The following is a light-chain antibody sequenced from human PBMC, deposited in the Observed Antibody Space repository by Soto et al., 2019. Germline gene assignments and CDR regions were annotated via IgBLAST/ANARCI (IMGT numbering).Light chain of an antibody. J-gene: IGKJ2*01. CDR3: QQYVSSPYT. CDR1: QSVDGNY. CDR2: GAS. V-gene: IGKV3-20*01. Sequence: VLTQSPGTLSLSPGERATLSCRPSQSVDGNYVAWYQQKPGLAPRLLIYGASIRATGVPDRFSGSASETDFTLTISSLVPEDSAVYYCQQYVSSPYTFGQGTKLEIK.